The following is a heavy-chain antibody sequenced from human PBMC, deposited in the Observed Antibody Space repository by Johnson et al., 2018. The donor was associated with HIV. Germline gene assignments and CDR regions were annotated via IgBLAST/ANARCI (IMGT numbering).Heavy chain of an antibody. CDR2: ISYHGSNK. CDR1: GFTFSSYT. D-gene: IGHD6-13*01. V-gene: IGHV3-30*04. J-gene: IGHJ3*02. Sequence: VQLVESGGGVVQPGRSLRLSCAASGFTFSSYTMHWVRQAPGKGLEWVAVISYHGSNKYYADSVKGRFTISRDNSKNTLYLQMNSLRAEETAVYYCARDGAYSLGVPHREDSFDIWGQGTKVTVRS. CDR3: ARDGAYSLGVPHREDSFDI.